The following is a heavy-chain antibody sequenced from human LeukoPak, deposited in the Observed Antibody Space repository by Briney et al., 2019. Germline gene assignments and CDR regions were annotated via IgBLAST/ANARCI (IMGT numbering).Heavy chain of an antibody. CDR2: ISAYNGNT. CDR3: AKGGYDILTGYDSPSDY. D-gene: IGHD3-9*01. J-gene: IGHJ4*02. Sequence: ASVKVSCKASGYTFTSYGTSWVRQAPGQGLEWMGWISAYNGNTNYAQKLQGRVTMTTDTSTSTAYMELRSLRSDDTAVYYCAKGGYDILTGYDSPSDYWGQGTLVTVSS. CDR1: GYTFTSYG. V-gene: IGHV1-18*04.